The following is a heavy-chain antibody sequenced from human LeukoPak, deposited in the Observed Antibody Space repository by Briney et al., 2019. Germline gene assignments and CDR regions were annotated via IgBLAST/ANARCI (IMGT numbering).Heavy chain of an antibody. CDR2: ISSSGSTI. Sequence: PGGSLRLSCAASGFTFSSYEMNWVRQAPGKGLEWVSYISSSGSTIYYADSVKGRFTISRDNAKNSLYLQMNSLRAEDTAVYYCARVARYCSSTSCYSAGDYYYYGMDVRGKGTTVTVSS. CDR3: ARVARYCSSTSCYSAGDYYYYGMDV. J-gene: IGHJ6*04. D-gene: IGHD2-2*01. CDR1: GFTFSSYE. V-gene: IGHV3-48*03.